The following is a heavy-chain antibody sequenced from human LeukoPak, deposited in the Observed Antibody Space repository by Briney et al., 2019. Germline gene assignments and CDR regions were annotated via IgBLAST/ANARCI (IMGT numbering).Heavy chain of an antibody. CDR2: IIPILGIA. J-gene: IGHJ4*02. Sequence: GASVKVSCRAPGNTFSSYAISWVRQAPGQGLEWMGRIIPILGIANYAQKFQGRVTITADKSTSTAYMELSSLRSEDTAVYYCARVGQQLAGLDYWGQGTLVTVSS. D-gene: IGHD6-13*01. CDR3: ARVGQQLAGLDY. V-gene: IGHV1-69*04. CDR1: GNTFSSYA.